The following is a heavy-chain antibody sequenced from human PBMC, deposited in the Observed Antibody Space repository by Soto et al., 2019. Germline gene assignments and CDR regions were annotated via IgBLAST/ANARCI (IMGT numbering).Heavy chain of an antibody. V-gene: IGHV3-30*18. D-gene: IGHD6-19*01. CDR3: AKEAPGGWHFFDT. J-gene: IGHJ4*02. CDR2: ISDDGSQK. CDR1: GFTFRTYG. Sequence: GGSLRLSCAASGFTFRTYGMHWVRQAPGKGLEWVAFISDDGSQKYYGDSVKGRFTISRDNSKNTLSLRMISPRTEDTSVYYCAKEAPGGWHFFDTWGQGTLVTVSS.